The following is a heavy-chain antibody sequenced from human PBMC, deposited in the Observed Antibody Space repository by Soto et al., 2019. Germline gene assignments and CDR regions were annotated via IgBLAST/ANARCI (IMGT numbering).Heavy chain of an antibody. CDR2: MRGSGGSR. D-gene: IGHD3-10*01. V-gene: IGHV3-23*01. CDR3: MNLYAYGWGSDYK. Sequence: EVQLLESGGGLVQPGGSLRLSCAASGFTFSTYAMSWVRQAPGKGLEWVSGMRGSGGSRYYADAVKGRFTISRDNSKNRLYLQTNNLRAEDTAVYYCMNLYAYGWGSDYKWGQGTLVTVSS. CDR1: GFTFSTYA. J-gene: IGHJ4*02.